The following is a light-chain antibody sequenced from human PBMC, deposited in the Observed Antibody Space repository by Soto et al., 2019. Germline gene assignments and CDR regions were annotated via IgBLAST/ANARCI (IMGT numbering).Light chain of an antibody. Sequence: DIQMTQSPSSLSASVGDRVTITCRASQSISSYLNWYQQKPGKAPKLLIYAASSLQSGVQSRFSGSGSRTDFTLTISSLQPEDFATYYCQQSYSTPYTSGQGTNLEIK. CDR3: QQSYSTPYT. J-gene: IGKJ2*01. CDR2: AAS. CDR1: QSISSY. V-gene: IGKV1-39*01.